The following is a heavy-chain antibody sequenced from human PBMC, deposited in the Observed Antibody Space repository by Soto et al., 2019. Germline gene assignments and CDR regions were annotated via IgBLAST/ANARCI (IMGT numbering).Heavy chain of an antibody. CDR2: IYYSGST. D-gene: IGHD2-21*02. Sequence: SETLSLTCTVSGGSISSYYWSWIRQPPGKGLEWIGYIYYSGSTNYNPSLKSRVTISVDTSKNQFPLKLSSVTAADTAVYYCARWSLAVDYWGQGTLVTVSS. J-gene: IGHJ4*02. CDR3: ARWSLAVDY. CDR1: GGSISSYY. V-gene: IGHV4-59*01.